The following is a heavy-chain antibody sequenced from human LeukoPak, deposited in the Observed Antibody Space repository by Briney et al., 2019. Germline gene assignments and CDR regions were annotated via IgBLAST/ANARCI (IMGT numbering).Heavy chain of an antibody. CDR2: ISYDGSNK. D-gene: IGHD6-13*01. Sequence: GGSLRLSCAASGFTFSSYAMHWVRQAPGKGLEWVAVISYDGSNKYYADSVKGRFTISRDNSKNTLYLQMNSLRAEDTAVYYCASSAPHWGQGTLVTVSS. V-gene: IGHV3-30*04. CDR3: ASSAPH. J-gene: IGHJ4*02. CDR1: GFTFSSYA.